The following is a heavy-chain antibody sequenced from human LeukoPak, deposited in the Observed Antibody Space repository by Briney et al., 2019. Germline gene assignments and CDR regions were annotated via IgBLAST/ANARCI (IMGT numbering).Heavy chain of an antibody. Sequence: GGSLRLSCAASGFTFSSYAMSWVRQAPGKGLEWVSAISGSGGSTHYADSVKGRFTISRDNSKNTLYLQMNSLRAEDTAVYYCAKDNQWFGELLFDYWGQGTLVTVSS. D-gene: IGHD3-10*01. V-gene: IGHV3-23*01. CDR3: AKDNQWFGELLFDY. J-gene: IGHJ4*02. CDR1: GFTFSSYA. CDR2: ISGSGGST.